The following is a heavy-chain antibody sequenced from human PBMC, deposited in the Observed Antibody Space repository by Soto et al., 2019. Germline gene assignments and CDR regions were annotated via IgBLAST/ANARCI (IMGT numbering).Heavy chain of an antibody. CDR3: SRQVITAPNWFDS. CDR2: IYKNVGT. V-gene: IGHV4-39*01. J-gene: IGHJ5*01. Sequence: QLQLQESGPGLVKPSETLSLPCTVSGDSISATSYYWAWIRLPPGKGLEGIGSIYKNVGTYYNPSLWRQVTISVDTSENQFSLTLRSVTATATALYYCSRQVITAPNWFDSWGQGTLVTVSS. D-gene: IGHD3-10*01. CDR1: GDSISATSYY.